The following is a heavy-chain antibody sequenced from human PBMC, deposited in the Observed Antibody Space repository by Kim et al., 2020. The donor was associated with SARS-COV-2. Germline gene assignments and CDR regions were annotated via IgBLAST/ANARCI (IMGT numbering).Heavy chain of an antibody. CDR3: ARDPWSCLRGLTYSSYGMEV. D-gene: IGHD3-10*01. Sequence: GGSLRLSCAASGFTFSSCAIHWVRQAPRKGLEWVAVISYDGSNKNYADSVKGRFTISRDNSKNTLYLQMNSLRAEDTALYYCARDPWSCLRGLTYSSYGMEVWGPGATVTVSS. CDR1: GFTFSSCA. V-gene: IGHV3-30-3*01. CDR2: ISYDGSNK. J-gene: IGHJ6*02.